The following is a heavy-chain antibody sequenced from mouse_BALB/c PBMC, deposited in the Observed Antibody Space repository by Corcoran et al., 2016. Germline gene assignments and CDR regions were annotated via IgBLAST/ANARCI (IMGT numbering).Heavy chain of an antibody. J-gene: IGHJ2*01. V-gene: IGHV14-3*02. Sequence: EVQLQQSGAELVKPGASVKLSCTASGFNIKDTYMHWVKQRPEQGLEWIGRIDPANGNTKYDPKFQGKATITADTSSNTAYLQSSSLTSEDTAVYYCARDGNYNYFDYWGQGTTLTVST. D-gene: IGHD2-1*01. CDR2: IDPANGNT. CDR3: ARDGNYNYFDY. CDR1: GFNIKDTY.